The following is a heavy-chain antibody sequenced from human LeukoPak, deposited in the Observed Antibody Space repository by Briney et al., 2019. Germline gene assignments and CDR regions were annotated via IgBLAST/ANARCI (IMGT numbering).Heavy chain of an antibody. CDR3: ASTSPGAGNTPLDY. V-gene: IGHV1-2*02. J-gene: IGHJ4*02. D-gene: IGHD1-7*01. Sequence: ASVKVSCKASGYTFTGNYMRWVRQAPGQGLEWMGWINPNSGGTNYAQKFQGRVTMTRDTSISTAYMELSRLRSDDTAAYYCASTSPGAGNTPLDYWGQGTLVTVSS. CDR2: INPNSGGT. CDR1: GYTFTGNY.